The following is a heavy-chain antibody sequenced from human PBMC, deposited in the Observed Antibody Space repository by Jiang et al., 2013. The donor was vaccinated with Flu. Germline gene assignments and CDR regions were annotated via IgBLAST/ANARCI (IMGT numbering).Heavy chain of an antibody. J-gene: IGHJ4*02. V-gene: IGHV4-4*02. Sequence: GSGLVKPSQTLSLTCTVSGGSISSSNWWSWVRQPPGKGLEWIGEIYHSGSTNYNPSLKSRVTILVDKSKNQFSLKLNSVTAADTAVYYCARGLSGRYYFDYWGQGTLVTVSS. D-gene: IGHD1-26*01. CDR1: GGSISSSNW. CDR3: ARGLSGRYYFDY. CDR2: IYHSGST.